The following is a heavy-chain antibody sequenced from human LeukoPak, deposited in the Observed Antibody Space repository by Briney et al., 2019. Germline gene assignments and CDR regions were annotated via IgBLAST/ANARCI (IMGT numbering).Heavy chain of an antibody. CDR3: AKSAGYSSGWPDY. V-gene: IGHV3-23*01. D-gene: IGHD6-19*01. J-gene: IGHJ4*02. CDR2: IGRDGINT. Sequence: XXXPXKXLXWVSTIGRDGINTKYADSVKGRFTISRDNSKNTLYLQMNSLRAEDTAVYYCAKSAGYSSGWPDYWGQGTLVTVSS.